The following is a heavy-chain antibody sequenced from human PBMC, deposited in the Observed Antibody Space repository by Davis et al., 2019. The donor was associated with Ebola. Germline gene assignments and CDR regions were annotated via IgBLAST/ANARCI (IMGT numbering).Heavy chain of an antibody. Sequence: GESLKIFCAASGFTFSSYSMNWVRQAPGKGLEWVSSISSSSSYIYYVDSVKGRFTISRDNAKNSLYLQMNSLRAEDTAVYYCARQKGYSSTRGYYYGMDVWGKGTTVTVSS. CDR2: ISSSSSYI. CDR3: ARQKGYSSTRGYYYGMDV. D-gene: IGHD2-2*01. CDR1: GFTFSSYS. V-gene: IGHV3-21*01. J-gene: IGHJ6*04.